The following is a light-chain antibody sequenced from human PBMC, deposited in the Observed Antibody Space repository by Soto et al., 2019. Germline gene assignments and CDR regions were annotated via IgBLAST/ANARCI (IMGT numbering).Light chain of an antibody. Sequence: QSALTQPASVSGSPGQSITISCTGTSSDVGSYNLVSWYQQHPGKAPKLMIYEVSKRPSGVSNRFSGSKSGNTASLTISGLQADDEADYYCCSYAGGSTFVVFGGGTKLTVL. J-gene: IGLJ2*01. CDR1: SSDVGSYNL. V-gene: IGLV2-23*02. CDR3: CSYAGGSTFVV. CDR2: EVS.